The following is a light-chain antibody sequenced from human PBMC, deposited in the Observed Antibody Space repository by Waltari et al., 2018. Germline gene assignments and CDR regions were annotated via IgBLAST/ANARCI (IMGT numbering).Light chain of an antibody. CDR1: QSVSSN. V-gene: IGKV3-15*01. Sequence: EIVMTQSPATLSVSPGERATLSCRASQSVSSNLAWYQQKPGQSPSLLIYGASTRATGIAARFSGSGSGTEFTLTISSLQSEDFAVYYCQQYSSHGEITFGRGTRLEIK. CDR2: GAS. J-gene: IGKJ5*01. CDR3: QQYSSHGEIT.